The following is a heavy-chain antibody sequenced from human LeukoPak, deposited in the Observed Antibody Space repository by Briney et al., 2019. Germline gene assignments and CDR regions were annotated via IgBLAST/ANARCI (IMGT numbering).Heavy chain of an antibody. V-gene: IGHV3-23*01. J-gene: IGHJ6*03. D-gene: IGHD3-16*01. Sequence: GGSLRLSCAVSGFTFSSYAMSWVRHAPGKGLEWVSAISGSGGGTFYADSVRGRFTISRDNSKNTVYLQMNSLRAEDTAVYYCAKDYAGGWPKRGMDVWGKGATVTVSS. CDR2: ISGSGGGT. CDR1: GFTFSSYA. CDR3: AKDYAGGWPKRGMDV.